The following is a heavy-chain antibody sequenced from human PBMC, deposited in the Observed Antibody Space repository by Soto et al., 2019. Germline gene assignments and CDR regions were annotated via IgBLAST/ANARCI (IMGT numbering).Heavy chain of an antibody. CDR3: ARGVASSKWFAP. Sequence: QVHLQESGPGLVRPSQTLSLTCTVSGGSITSGGSFWSWSRQHPGKEPERSALIGYSGTTSYNPSLASRVTISADTYKSQFSLNLRSVTSSDTAVYYCARGVASSKWFAPGGEGTLVTVSS. D-gene: IGHD2-15*01. CDR1: GGSITSGGSF. J-gene: IGHJ5*02. V-gene: IGHV4-31*03. CDR2: IGYSGTT.